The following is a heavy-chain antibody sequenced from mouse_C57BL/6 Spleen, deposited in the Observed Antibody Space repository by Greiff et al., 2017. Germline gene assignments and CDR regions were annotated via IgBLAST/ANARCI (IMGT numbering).Heavy chain of an antibody. CDR3: TTSGSPDD. Sequence: VQLQQSGAELVRPGASVKLSCTASGFNIKDDYMHWVKQRPEQGLEWIGWIDPENGDTEYASKFQGKATITADTASNTAYLQLSSLTSEDTAVYYCTTSGSPDDWGKGTTLTVSS. D-gene: IGHD1-1*01. J-gene: IGHJ2*01. CDR2: IDPENGDT. CDR1: GFNIKDDY. V-gene: IGHV14-4*01.